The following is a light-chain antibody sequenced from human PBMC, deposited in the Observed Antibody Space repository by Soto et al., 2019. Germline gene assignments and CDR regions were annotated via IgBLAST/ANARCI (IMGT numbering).Light chain of an antibody. J-gene: IGLJ1*01. CDR3: SSYTSSSTYV. CDR1: SSDVGGYNY. V-gene: IGLV2-14*01. CDR2: DVS. Sequence: QCALTQPASVSGSPGQSITISCTGTSSDVGGYNYVSWYQQHPGKAPKLMIYDVSNRPSGVSNRFSGSKSGNTASLTISGLQAEDEADYYCSSYTSSSTYVFGTGTKVTAL.